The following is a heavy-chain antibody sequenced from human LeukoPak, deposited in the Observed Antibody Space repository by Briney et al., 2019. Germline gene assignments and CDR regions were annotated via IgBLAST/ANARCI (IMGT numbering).Heavy chain of an antibody. J-gene: IGHJ4*02. D-gene: IGHD5-18*01. CDR2: IKSKTDGGTT. CDR3: AHRDTTMVRVDY. Sequence: AGGSLRLSCAASGFTFRNASMSWVRQAPGKGLEWVGRIKSKTDGGTTDYAAPVKGRFTISRDDSKNTLYLQMNSLTTEDTAVYFCAHRDTTMVRVDYWGQGTLVTVSS. CDR1: GFTFRNAS. V-gene: IGHV3-15*01.